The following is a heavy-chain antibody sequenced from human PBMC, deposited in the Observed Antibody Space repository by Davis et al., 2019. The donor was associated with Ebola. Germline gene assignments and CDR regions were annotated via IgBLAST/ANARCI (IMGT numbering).Heavy chain of an antibody. Sequence: PGGSLRLSCAASGFTFSSYGMHWVRQAPGKGLEWVAFIRYDGSNKYYADSVKGRFTISRDNSKNTLYLQMNSLRAEDTAVYYCARGRITMIVVVPYAFDIWGQGTMVTVSS. CDR1: GFTFSSYG. V-gene: IGHV3-30*02. CDR3: ARGRITMIVVVPYAFDI. J-gene: IGHJ3*02. CDR2: IRYDGSNK. D-gene: IGHD3-22*01.